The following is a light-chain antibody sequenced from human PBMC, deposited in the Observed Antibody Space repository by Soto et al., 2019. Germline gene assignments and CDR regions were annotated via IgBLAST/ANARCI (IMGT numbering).Light chain of an antibody. J-gene: IGKJ4*02. V-gene: IGKV1-39*01. CDR1: QSISSY. Sequence: DIPMPQSPSSLSASVGDRVTITCRASQSISSYLHWYQQKPGKAPKLLIYAASSLQSGVPSRFSGSGSGTDFTLNISSLQPEDFATYYCQQSYRTPLTFGGGTKVEIK. CDR2: AAS. CDR3: QQSYRTPLT.